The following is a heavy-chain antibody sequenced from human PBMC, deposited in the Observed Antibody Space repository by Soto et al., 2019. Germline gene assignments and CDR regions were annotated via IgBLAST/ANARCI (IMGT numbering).Heavy chain of an antibody. CDR3: VKDYITHDSSGYT. D-gene: IGHD3-22*01. J-gene: IGHJ5*02. CDR2: LSGSGGST. Sequence: GGSLRLSCAASGFTFISYAMNWVRQAPGKGLEWVSGLSGSGGSTYYADSVKGRFTISRDNSKNTLYLQMNSLRAEDTAVYYCVKDYITHDSSGYTWGQGTLVTVSS. V-gene: IGHV3-23*01. CDR1: GFTFISYA.